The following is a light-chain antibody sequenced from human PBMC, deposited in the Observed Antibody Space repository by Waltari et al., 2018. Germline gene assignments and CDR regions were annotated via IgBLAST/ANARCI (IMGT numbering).Light chain of an antibody. J-gene: IGLJ3*02. V-gene: IGLV2-23*01. Sequence: QSALTQPASVSGSPGQSITISCTGTSSDVGNYNLVSWYQQYPGKAPKVMIHDDNRRPSGVSDRFSGSKSGNTASLTISGVQAEDEADYYCCSYAGSYTWVFGGGTKLTVL. CDR3: CSYAGSYTWV. CDR2: DDN. CDR1: SSDVGNYNL.